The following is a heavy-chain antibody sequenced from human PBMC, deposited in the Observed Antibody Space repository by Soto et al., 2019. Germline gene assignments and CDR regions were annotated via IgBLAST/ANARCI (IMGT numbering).Heavy chain of an antibody. Sequence: QVQLQKSGPGLLKPSETLSLTCTVSGGSISSFYWSWIRQPPGKGLEWIGYIYSSGSTNYNPSLKRRVTLSVDMSKNQFSLTLTSVTAADTAVYYCTSGTIAAAGDYGNGFDPWGQGTLVSVSS. V-gene: IGHV4-59*01. CDR3: TSGTIAAAGDYGNGFDP. J-gene: IGHJ5*02. D-gene: IGHD6-13*01. CDR2: IYSSGST. CDR1: GGSISSFY.